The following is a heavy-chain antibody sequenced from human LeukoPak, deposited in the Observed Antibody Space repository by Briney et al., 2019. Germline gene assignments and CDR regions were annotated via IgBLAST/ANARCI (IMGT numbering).Heavy chain of an antibody. CDR1: GFTFSSYA. Sequence: GGSLRLSCAASGFTFSSYAMHWVRQAPGKGLEWMAVISYDGNNKYYADSVKGRFTISRDNSKNTLYLQMNSLRPDDAAVYYCARDRGGYSVTSYDEYDYWGQGTLVTVSS. D-gene: IGHD1-26*01. V-gene: IGHV3-30-3*01. CDR3: ARDRGGYSVTSYDEYDY. J-gene: IGHJ4*02. CDR2: ISYDGNNK.